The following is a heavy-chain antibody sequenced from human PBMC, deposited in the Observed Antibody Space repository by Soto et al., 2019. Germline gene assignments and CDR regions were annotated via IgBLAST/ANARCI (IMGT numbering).Heavy chain of an antibody. J-gene: IGHJ4*02. V-gene: IGHV3-43*01. CDR2: ISWDGGST. CDR1: GFTFDDYT. CDR3: AKASGGDDSSGYYSDPIDY. Sequence: GGSLRLSCAASGFTFDDYTMHWVRQAPGKGLEWVSLISWDGGSTYYADSVKGRFTISRDNSKNSLYLQMNSLRTEDTALYYCAKASGGDDSSGYYSDPIDYWGQGTLVTVSS. D-gene: IGHD3-22*01.